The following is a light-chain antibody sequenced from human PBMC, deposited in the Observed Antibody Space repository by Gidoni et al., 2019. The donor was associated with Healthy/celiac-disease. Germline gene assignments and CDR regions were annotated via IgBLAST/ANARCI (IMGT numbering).Light chain of an antibody. J-gene: IGLJ2*01. Sequence: SYVLSQPPSRSVAPGLTATITCEGDNLETKSVHWYRQKAGQAPVLVVFDDDDRPSGVPDRISGSNSKNTATLSITRVEPGDEADSFCQVWDSSVDLRVFGGGTSLTVL. CDR2: DDD. V-gene: IGLV3-21*02. CDR3: QVWDSSVDLRV. CDR1: NLETKS.